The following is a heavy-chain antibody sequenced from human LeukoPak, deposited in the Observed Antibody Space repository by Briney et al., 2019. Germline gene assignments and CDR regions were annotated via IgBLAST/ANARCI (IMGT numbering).Heavy chain of an antibody. V-gene: IGHV3-30-3*01. CDR1: EFTFSSYA. Sequence: GGSLRLSCAASEFTFSSYAMLWVRQAPGKGLECVAVISNDGSNEYLADSVKGRFTISRDNSKNTLSLQMNSLTAEDTAVYYCARGKGLPYDFWSGPHYFDYWGQGTLVSVSS. CDR3: ARGKGLPYDFWSGPHYFDY. J-gene: IGHJ4*02. D-gene: IGHD3-3*01. CDR2: ISNDGSNE.